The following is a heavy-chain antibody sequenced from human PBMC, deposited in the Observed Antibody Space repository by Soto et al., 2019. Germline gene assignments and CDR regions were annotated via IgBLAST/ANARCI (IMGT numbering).Heavy chain of an antibody. CDR3: ATPVAVAGSYYYYYMDV. CDR2: ISSSSSYI. CDR1: GFTFSSYS. V-gene: IGHV3-21*01. Sequence: GGSLRLSCAASGFTFSSYSMNWVRKAPGKGLEWVSSISSSSSYIYYADSVKGRFTISRDNAKNSLYLQMNSLRAEDTAVYYCATPVAVAGSYYYYYMDVWGKGTTVTVSS. J-gene: IGHJ6*03. D-gene: IGHD6-19*01.